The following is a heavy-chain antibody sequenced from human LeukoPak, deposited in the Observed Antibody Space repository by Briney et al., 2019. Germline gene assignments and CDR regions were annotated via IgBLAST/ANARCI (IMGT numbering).Heavy chain of an antibody. CDR2: IIPILGIA. J-gene: IGHJ6*02. Sequence: EASVKVSCKASGGTFSSYTISWVRQAPGQGLEWMGRIIPILGIANYAQKFQGRVTITADKSTSTAYMELSSLRSEDTAVYYCARGNGPWYGMDVWGQGTTVSVPS. D-gene: IGHD2-8*01. CDR1: GGTFSSYT. CDR3: ARGNGPWYGMDV. V-gene: IGHV1-69*02.